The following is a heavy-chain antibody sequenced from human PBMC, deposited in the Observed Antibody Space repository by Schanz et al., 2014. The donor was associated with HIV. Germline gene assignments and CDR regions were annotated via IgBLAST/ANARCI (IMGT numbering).Heavy chain of an antibody. V-gene: IGHV3-23*01. CDR2: ISESGSRS. Sequence: EVQLLESGGGLVQPGKSLRLSCAASGFTFYTYAMTWVRQAPGKGLEWVSSISESGSRSYYADSVNGRFTISRDNSKNTLYLQMNSLRIDDTAVYYCARDKSNLGMDSWGQGTLVTVSS. J-gene: IGHJ5*01. CDR1: GFTFYTYA. CDR3: ARDKSNLGMDS.